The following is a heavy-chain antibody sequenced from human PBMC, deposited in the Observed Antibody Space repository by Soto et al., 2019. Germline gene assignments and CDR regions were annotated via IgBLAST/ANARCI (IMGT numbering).Heavy chain of an antibody. Sequence: GGSLRRSCAASGFSLSCFWMHGVRQAPGKGLVWVSRMFTDVSTTYYADSVKGRFTISRDNAKSTLYLQMNSLRDEDTAVYYCASLNYCGGDCYSGFDYWGQGTLVTVSS. CDR1: GFSLSCFW. V-gene: IGHV3-74*01. CDR2: MFTDVSTT. CDR3: ASLNYCGGDCYSGFDY. J-gene: IGHJ4*02. D-gene: IGHD2-21*02.